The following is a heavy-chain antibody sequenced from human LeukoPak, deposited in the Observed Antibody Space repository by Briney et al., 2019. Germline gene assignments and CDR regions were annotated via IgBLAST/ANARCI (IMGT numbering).Heavy chain of an antibody. CDR2: IKEDGSDK. V-gene: IGHV3-7*03. CDR3: ARDSGWFRFDS. Sequence: GGSLRLSCAASGFSFSSYWMTWVRQAPGKGLEWVANIKEDGSDKYYVDSVKGRFTISRDNAKNSLYLQMNSLRAEDTTVYYCARDSGWFRFDSWGQGTLVTVSS. CDR1: GFSFSSYW. D-gene: IGHD6-13*01. J-gene: IGHJ4*02.